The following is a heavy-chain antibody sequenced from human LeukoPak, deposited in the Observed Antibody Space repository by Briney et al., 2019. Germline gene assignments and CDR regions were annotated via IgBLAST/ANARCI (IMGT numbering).Heavy chain of an antibody. Sequence: SETLSPTCAVYGGSFSGYYWSWIRQPPGKGLEWIGEINHSGSTNYNPSLKSRVTISVDTSKNQFSLKLSSVTAADTAVYYCARSAEDIVVVVAATLDYWGQGTLVTVSS. V-gene: IGHV4-34*01. J-gene: IGHJ4*02. CDR1: GGSFSGYY. CDR3: ARSAEDIVVVVAATLDY. D-gene: IGHD2-15*01. CDR2: INHSGST.